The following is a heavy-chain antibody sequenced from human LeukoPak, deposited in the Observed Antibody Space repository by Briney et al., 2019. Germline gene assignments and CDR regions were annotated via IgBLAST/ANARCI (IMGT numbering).Heavy chain of an antibody. CDR3: GSEGSEAGLPDY. Sequence: SETLSLTCTVSGGSISSDYWSWVRQPPGKGLEWVAYISYSGSANYNPSLKSRVIMSVDTSKNQFSLKLNSVTAADTAVYYCGSEGSEAGLPDYWGQGTLVTVSS. D-gene: IGHD6-19*01. V-gene: IGHV4-59*01. CDR1: GGSISSDY. J-gene: IGHJ4*02. CDR2: ISYSGSA.